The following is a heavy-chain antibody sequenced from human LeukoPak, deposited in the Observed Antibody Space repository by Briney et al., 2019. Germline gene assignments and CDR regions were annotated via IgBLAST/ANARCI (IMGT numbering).Heavy chain of an antibody. CDR3: ARHVCSGGSCYLNDAFDI. CDR1: GGSFSGYY. CDR2: INHSGST. D-gene: IGHD2-15*01. V-gene: IGHV4-34*01. J-gene: IGHJ3*02. Sequence: PSETLSLTCAVYGGSFSGYYWSWIRQPPGKGLEWIGEINHSGSTNYNPSLKSRVTISVDTSINHFSLKLSSVTAADTAVYYCARHVCSGGSCYLNDAFDIWGRGTVVTVSS.